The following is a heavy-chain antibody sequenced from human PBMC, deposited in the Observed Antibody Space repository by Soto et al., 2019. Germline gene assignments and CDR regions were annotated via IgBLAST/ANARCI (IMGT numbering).Heavy chain of an antibody. Sequence: PSETLSLTCTFSGYSISSYYWSWIRQPPGKGLEWIGYIYYSGSTNYNPSLKSRVTISVDTSKNQFSLKLNSVTAADTAVYYCARDLWGYCGTDCYPLDVWGQGTTVTVSS. D-gene: IGHD2-21*02. CDR3: ARDLWGYCGTDCYPLDV. CDR2: IYYSGST. V-gene: IGHV4-59*01. CDR1: GYSISSYY. J-gene: IGHJ6*02.